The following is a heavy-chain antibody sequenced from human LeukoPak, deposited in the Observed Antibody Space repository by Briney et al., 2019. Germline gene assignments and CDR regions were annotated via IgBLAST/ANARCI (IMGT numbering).Heavy chain of an antibody. V-gene: IGHV4-34*01. CDR2: INHSGST. D-gene: IGHD2-15*01. J-gene: IGHJ5*02. CDR3: ATTLGYCSGGSCYHWFDP. CDR1: GGSFSGYY. Sequence: SETLSLTCAVYGGSFSGYYWSWIRQPPGKGLEWIGEINHSGSTNYNPSLKSRVTTSVDTSKNQFSLKLSSVTAADTAVYYCATTLGYCSGGSCYHWFDPWGQGTLVTVSS.